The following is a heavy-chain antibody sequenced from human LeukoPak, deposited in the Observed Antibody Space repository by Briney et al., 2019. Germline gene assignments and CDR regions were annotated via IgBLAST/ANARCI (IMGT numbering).Heavy chain of an antibody. CDR3: AKDGGGSLEWLPPMDV. J-gene: IGHJ6*02. V-gene: IGHV3-23*01. CDR1: GFTFSSHA. CDR2: IIANGGST. Sequence: GGSLRLSCAASGFTFSSHAMGWVRQAPGKGLEWVSSIIANGGSTYYGDSMKGRFTISRDNSKNTLYLQMNSLRAEDTAVYYCAKDGGGSLEWLPPMDVWGQGTMVTVS. D-gene: IGHD3-3*01.